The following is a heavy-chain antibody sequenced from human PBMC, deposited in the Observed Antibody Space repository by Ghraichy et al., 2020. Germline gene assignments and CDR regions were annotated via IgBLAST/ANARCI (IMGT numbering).Heavy chain of an antibody. J-gene: IGHJ6*02. Sequence: GGSLRLSCAASGFTFSSYWMTWVRQAPGKGLEWVANIKQGGSEKYYVDSVKGRFTISRDNAKNSLYLQMNSLRAEDTAVYYCARVEYYDSGSPDHSYFGMDVWGQGTTVTVSS. CDR3: ARVEYYDSGSPDHSYFGMDV. CDR2: IKQGGSEK. V-gene: IGHV3-7*01. CDR1: GFTFSSYW. D-gene: IGHD3-10*01.